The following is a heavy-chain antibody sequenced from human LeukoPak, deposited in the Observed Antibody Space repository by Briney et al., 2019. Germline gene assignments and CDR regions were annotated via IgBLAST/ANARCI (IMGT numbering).Heavy chain of an antibody. CDR1: GFTISSYW. V-gene: IGHV3-74*01. CDR3: ARGGSPPEALGDVLGI. J-gene: IGHJ3*02. Sequence: GGSLRLSCAASGFTISSYWIHWVRQVPGKGLVWVSRINNDGSSTIYADSVKGRFTISRDNAKNTLYLQMNSLRGEDTAVYYCARGGSPPEALGDVLGIWGQGTMVTVSS. D-gene: IGHD1-26*01. CDR2: INNDGSST.